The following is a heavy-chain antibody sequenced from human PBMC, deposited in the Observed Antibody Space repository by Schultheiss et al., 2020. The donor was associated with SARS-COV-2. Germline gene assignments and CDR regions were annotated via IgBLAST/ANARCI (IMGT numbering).Heavy chain of an antibody. Sequence: GGSLRLSCAASGFTFSSYAMHWVRQAPGKGLEWVSGISWNSGSIGYADSVKGRFTISRDNAKNSLYLQMNSLRAEDTAVYYCARELSSPEENWFDPWGQGTLVTVSS. CDR3: ARELSSPEENWFDP. CDR2: ISWNSGSI. V-gene: IGHV3-9*01. CDR1: GFTFSSYA. J-gene: IGHJ5*02.